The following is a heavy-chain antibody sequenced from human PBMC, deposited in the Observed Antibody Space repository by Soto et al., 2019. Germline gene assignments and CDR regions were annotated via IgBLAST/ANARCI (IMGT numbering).Heavy chain of an antibody. CDR1: GYSISSGYY. D-gene: IGHD3-22*01. J-gene: IGHJ5*02. V-gene: IGHV4-38-2*02. Sequence: PSETLSLTCAVSGYSISSGYYWGWIRQPPGKGLEWIGSIYHSGRTYYNPSLKSRVTISVDTFKNQFTLKLSSGTSSNPAVYYSARDLSDRDWFDPWGQGSLVTVSS. CDR3: ARDLSDRDWFDP. CDR2: IYHSGRT.